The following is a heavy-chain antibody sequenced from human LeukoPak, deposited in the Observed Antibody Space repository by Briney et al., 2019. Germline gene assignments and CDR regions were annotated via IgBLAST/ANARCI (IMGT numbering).Heavy chain of an antibody. CDR1: GFSLSTSGVG. V-gene: IGHV2-5*01. CDR3: AAHRGMVATADLYYEGGYFDY. D-gene: IGHD5-12*01. J-gene: IGHJ4*02. Sequence: YGPTPVNPTQTLPLTGSFSGFSLSTSGVGVGWIRQPPGKALEGLALISWNDGKRYSPSLKSRLTITKDTSKNEVVLTMTNMDPVDTATYYCAAHRGMVATADLYYEGGYFDYWGQGTLVTVSS. CDR2: ISWNDGK.